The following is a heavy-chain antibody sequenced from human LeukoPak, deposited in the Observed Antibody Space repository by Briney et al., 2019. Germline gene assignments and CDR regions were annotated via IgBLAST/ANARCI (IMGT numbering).Heavy chain of an antibody. CDR3: ASTITMVRGVITVLDY. D-gene: IGHD3-10*01. V-gene: IGHV1-2*02. CDR1: GYTFTSYG. Sequence: ASVKVSCKASGYTFTSYGISWVRQAPGQGLEWMGWINPNSGGTNYAQKFQGRVTMTRDTSISTAYMELSRLRSDDTAVYYCASTITMVRGVITVLDYWGQGTLVTVSS. J-gene: IGHJ4*02. CDR2: INPNSGGT.